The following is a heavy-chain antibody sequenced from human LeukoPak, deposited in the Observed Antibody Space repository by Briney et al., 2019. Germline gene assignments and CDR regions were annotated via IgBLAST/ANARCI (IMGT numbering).Heavy chain of an antibody. CDR3: ARGTYYDFWSGYSAASSFDY. Sequence: GGSLRLSCAASGFTFSSYGMHWVRQAPGKGPEWVAVIWYDGSNKYYADSVKGRITISRDNSKNTLYLQMNSLRAEDTAVYYCARGTYYDFWSGYSAASSFDYWGQGTLVTVSS. CDR1: GFTFSSYG. J-gene: IGHJ4*02. D-gene: IGHD3-3*01. CDR2: IWYDGSNK. V-gene: IGHV3-33*08.